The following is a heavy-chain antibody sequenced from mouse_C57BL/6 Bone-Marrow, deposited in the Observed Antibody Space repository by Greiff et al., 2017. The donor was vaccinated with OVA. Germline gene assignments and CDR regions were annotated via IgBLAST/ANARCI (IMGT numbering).Heavy chain of an antibody. D-gene: IGHD2-1*01. CDR1: YFAFMASA. CDR2: FTMYSDAT. CDR3: ASGNYVAY. J-gene: IGHJ3*01. Sequence: LQQSGAELVRPGSSVKLSCTDSYFAFMASAMHWVKQRPGHGLEWIGSFTMYSDATEYSENFKGKATLTANTSSSTAYMELSSLTSEDSAVYYSASGNYVAYWGQGTLVTVTA. V-gene: IGHV1-49*01.